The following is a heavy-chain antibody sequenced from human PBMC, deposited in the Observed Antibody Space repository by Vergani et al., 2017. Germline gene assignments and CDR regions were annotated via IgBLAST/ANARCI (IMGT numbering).Heavy chain of an antibody. D-gene: IGHD6-19*01. V-gene: IGHV3-21*01. J-gene: IGHJ4*02. CDR3: AKEAYSSGWYFDY. Sequence: EVQLVESGGGLVQPGGSLRLSCAASGFTFSSYSMNWVRQAPGKGLEWVSSISSSSSYIYYADSVKGRFTISRDNAKNSLYLQMNSLRAEDTAVYYCAKEAYSSGWYFDYWGQGTLVTVSS. CDR2: ISSSSSYI. CDR1: GFTFSSYS.